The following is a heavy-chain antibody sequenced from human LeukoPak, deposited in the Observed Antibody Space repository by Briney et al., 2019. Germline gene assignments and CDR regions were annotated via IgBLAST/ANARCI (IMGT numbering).Heavy chain of an antibody. CDR1: GFTFSPYW. V-gene: IGHV3-74*01. Sequence: PGGSLRLSCAASGFTFSPYWMHWVRQAPGEGLVWVSRITGDGSTTTYADSVKGRFTISRDNAKNALYLQMNSLRAEDTAVYYCARDKGYGYEYWGQGTLVTVSS. CDR2: ITGDGSTT. J-gene: IGHJ4*02. D-gene: IGHD5-18*01. CDR3: ARDKGYGYEY.